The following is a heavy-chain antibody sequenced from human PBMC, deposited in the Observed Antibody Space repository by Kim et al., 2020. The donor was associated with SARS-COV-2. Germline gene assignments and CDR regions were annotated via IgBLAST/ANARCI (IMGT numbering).Heavy chain of an antibody. V-gene: IGHV4-59*13. CDR2: IYYSGST. Sequence: SETLSLTCTVSGGSISSYYWSWIRQPPGKGLEWIGYIYYSGSTNYNPSLKSRVTISVDTSKNQFSLKLSSVTAADTAVYYCAGSVGVAAYFDYWGQGTLVTVSS. D-gene: IGHD3-10*01. CDR1: GGSISSYY. J-gene: IGHJ4*02. CDR3: AGSVGVAAYFDY.